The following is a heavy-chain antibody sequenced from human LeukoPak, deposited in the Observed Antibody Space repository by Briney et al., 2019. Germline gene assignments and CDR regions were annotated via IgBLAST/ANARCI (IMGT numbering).Heavy chain of an antibody. D-gene: IGHD3-10*01. CDR2: INHSGST. CDR3: ARRWFGELSRFHNFDY. Sequence: SETLSLACAVYGGSFSGYYWNWISQPPGKGLEWIGEINHSGSTNYNPSLKSRVTISVDTSKNQFSLKLSSVTAADTAVYYCARRWFGELSRFHNFDYWGQGTLVTVSS. J-gene: IGHJ4*02. CDR1: GGSFSGYY. V-gene: IGHV4-34*01.